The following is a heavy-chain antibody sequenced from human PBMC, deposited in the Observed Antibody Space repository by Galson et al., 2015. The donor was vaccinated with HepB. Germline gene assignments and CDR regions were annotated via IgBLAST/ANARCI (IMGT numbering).Heavy chain of an antibody. CDR3: AKDGGPIAARRHNYFDY. J-gene: IGHJ4*02. V-gene: IGHV3-23*01. D-gene: IGHD6-6*01. Sequence: SLRLSCAVSGFTFTSYAMSWVRQAPGKGLEWVSSISGSGGGTNYADSVKGRFTISRDNSKNTLYLQMNSLRADDTAVYFCAKDGGPIAARRHNYFDYWGQGTLVTVSS. CDR2: ISGSGGGT. CDR1: GFTFTSYA.